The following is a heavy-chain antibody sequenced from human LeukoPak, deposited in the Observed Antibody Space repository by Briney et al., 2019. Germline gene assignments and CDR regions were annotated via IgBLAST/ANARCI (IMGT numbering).Heavy chain of an antibody. D-gene: IGHD2-2*01. CDR1: GYTFTGYY. J-gene: IGHJ4*02. Sequence: ASVTVSCTASGYTFTGYYMHWVRQAPGQGLEWMGRINPNSGGTNYAQKFQGRVTMTRDTSISTAYMELSRLRSDDTAVYYCARVVPAAERDYWGQGTLVTVSS. CDR3: ARVVPAAERDY. V-gene: IGHV1-2*06. CDR2: INPNSGGT.